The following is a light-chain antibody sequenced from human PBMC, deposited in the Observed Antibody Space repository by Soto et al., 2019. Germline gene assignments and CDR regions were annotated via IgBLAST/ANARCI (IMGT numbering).Light chain of an antibody. J-gene: IGKJ1*01. Sequence: ENVLTQSPGTLSLSPGERATLSCRASQSVSSSYLAWYQQKPGQAPRLLIYGASSTATGILDRFSGSGSGTDFTVTMSRLEREEYAVYYCQQYGSSPTFGQGNKVESK. CDR1: QSVSSSY. CDR3: QQYGSSPT. CDR2: GAS. V-gene: IGKV3-20*01.